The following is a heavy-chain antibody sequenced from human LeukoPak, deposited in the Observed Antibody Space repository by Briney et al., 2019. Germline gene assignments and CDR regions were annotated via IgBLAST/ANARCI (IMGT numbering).Heavy chain of an antibody. Sequence: GGSLRLSCEASGFTFSSYSMNWVGQAPGRGLEWVSYISSSSSTIYYADSVKGRFTISRDNAKNSLYLQMNSLRAEDTAVYYCAGHYGSGNFDYWGQGTLVTVSS. J-gene: IGHJ4*02. CDR2: ISSSSSTI. D-gene: IGHD3-10*01. CDR1: GFTFSSYS. V-gene: IGHV3-48*01. CDR3: AGHYGSGNFDY.